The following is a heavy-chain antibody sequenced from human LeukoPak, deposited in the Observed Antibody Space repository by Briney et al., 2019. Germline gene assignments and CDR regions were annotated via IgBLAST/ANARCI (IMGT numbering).Heavy chain of an antibody. CDR3: AIALGRVQPYDYNSGMDV. J-gene: IGHJ6*02. D-gene: IGHD1-1*01. CDR1: AFTFSSYW. CDR2: RKQDGSEN. V-gene: IGHV3-7*01. Sequence: GGSLILSCAACAFTFSSYWMIWVRQAPGGGLEWVANRKQDGSENNYESSVKDRLIISRDNAKNSLYLQMNSPRAEDTAVYYCAIALGRVQPYDYNSGMDVWGQGTTVTVSS.